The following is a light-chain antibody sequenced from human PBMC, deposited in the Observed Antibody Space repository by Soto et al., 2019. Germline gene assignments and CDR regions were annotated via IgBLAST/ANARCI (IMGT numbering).Light chain of an antibody. Sequence: QSALAQPASVSGSPGQSITISCTGTSSDVGAYDSVSWYQQHPHKAPQVIIYDVTKRPSGVPDRFSGSKSGNTASLTISGLQAEDEADYYCCSYAGSYTHVFGTGTKLTVL. V-gene: IGLV2-11*01. J-gene: IGLJ1*01. CDR1: SSDVGAYDS. CDR3: CSYAGSYTHV. CDR2: DVT.